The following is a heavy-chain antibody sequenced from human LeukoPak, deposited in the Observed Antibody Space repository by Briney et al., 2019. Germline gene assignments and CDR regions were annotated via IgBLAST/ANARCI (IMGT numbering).Heavy chain of an antibody. J-gene: IGHJ4*02. CDR2: GAPIDSYT. CDR1: VYRFTTYW. D-gene: IGHD6-13*01. Sequence: GESLRISCKGSVYRFTTYWINWVRQVPGKGLECRGKGAPIDSYTPYSPPFQGHVTISADKSISTAYLQWGSLKASDTAMYYCATLESSSVWGQGPLVTVSS. CDR3: ATLESSSV. V-gene: IGHV5-10-1*01.